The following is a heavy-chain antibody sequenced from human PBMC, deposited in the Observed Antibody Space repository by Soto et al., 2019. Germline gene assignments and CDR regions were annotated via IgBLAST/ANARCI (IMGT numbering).Heavy chain of an antibody. Sequence: ASLKLSFRASGGTLSSYAISWLRQDPRQGLEWMGITNPSGRRTSDPQKFQGRVTMTRDTSTRTVYMELSSLRSEDTAVYYCATDAPPYSSGWTDYWGQGTLVTVSS. D-gene: IGHD6-19*01. CDR2: TNPSGRRT. CDR1: GGTLSSYA. J-gene: IGHJ4*02. V-gene: IGHV1-46*01. CDR3: ATDAPPYSSGWTDY.